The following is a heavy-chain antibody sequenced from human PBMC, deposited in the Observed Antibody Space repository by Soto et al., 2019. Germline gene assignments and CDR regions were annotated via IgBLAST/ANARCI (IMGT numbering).Heavy chain of an antibody. CDR1: GFTFTNYA. CDR2: ITGGGNT. V-gene: IGHV3-23*01. D-gene: IGHD6-6*01. Sequence: EVQLLESGGGLVQPGGSLRLSCEASGFTFTNYAINWFAQPPGKGREWVSAITGGGNTYYADSVKGRFTISRDSFESTLYLQMNSLKAEDTAVYYCAKVPWGSSRTGGFDFWGQGSLVTVSS. CDR3: AKVPWGSSRTGGFDF. J-gene: IGHJ4*02.